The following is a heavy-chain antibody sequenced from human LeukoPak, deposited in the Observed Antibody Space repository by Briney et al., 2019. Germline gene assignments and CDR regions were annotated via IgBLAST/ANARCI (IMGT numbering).Heavy chain of an antibody. D-gene: IGHD1-26*01. CDR3: AKDGGSGSYFAFDI. CDR2: IRYDGSKS. CDR1: GFHFNCYW. Sequence: GSLRLSCAASGFHFNCYWMHWVRPAPGKGVGVVAFIRYDGSKSYFADSVKGRFALSRDNSKNTLYLQMSSLRPEDTAVYFCAKDGGSGSYFAFDIWGQGTMVTVSS. J-gene: IGHJ3*02. V-gene: IGHV3-30*02.